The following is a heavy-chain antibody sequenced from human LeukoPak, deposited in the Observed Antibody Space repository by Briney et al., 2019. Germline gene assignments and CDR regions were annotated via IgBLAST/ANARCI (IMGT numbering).Heavy chain of an antibody. CDR1: ADSISSSDYY. Sequence: SETLSLTCTVSADSISSSDYYWGWIRQPPGKGLGWIGTISYSGSTYYNPSLQSRVTISVDTSKNQFSLELSSVTAADTAVYYCARGSRRLADFHYWGRGTLVTVSS. V-gene: IGHV4-39*01. CDR3: ARGSRRLADFHY. D-gene: IGHD1-26*01. CDR2: ISYSGST. J-gene: IGHJ4*02.